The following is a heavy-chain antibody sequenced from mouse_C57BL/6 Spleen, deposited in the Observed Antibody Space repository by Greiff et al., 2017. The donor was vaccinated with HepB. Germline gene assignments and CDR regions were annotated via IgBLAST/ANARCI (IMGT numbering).Heavy chain of an antibody. V-gene: IGHV5-12*01. CDR1: GFTFSDYY. CDR3: ARRGRGSSYYYAMDY. J-gene: IGHJ4*01. CDR2: ISNGGGST. D-gene: IGHD1-1*01. Sequence: EVQLVESGGGLVQPGGSLKLSCAASGFTFSDYYMYWVRQTPEKRLEWVAYISNGGGSTYYPDTVKGRFTISRDNAKNTLYLQMSRLKSEDTAMYYCARRGRGSSYYYAMDYWGQGTSVTVSS.